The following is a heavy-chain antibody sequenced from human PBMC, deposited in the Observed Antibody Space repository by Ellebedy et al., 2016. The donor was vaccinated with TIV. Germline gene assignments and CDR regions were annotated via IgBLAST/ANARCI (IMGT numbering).Heavy chain of an antibody. CDR1: GYSFTNYW. CDR3: AGRPAFDM. J-gene: IGHJ3*02. Sequence: GESLKISCQASGYSFTNYWIGWVRQMPGKGLEWMGSIFPSTSDTRYSPSFQGRVAISVDTSTSTAYLQLNSLKASDTAMYYCAGRPAFDMWGQGTLVTVS. CDR2: IFPSTSDT. V-gene: IGHV5-51*01.